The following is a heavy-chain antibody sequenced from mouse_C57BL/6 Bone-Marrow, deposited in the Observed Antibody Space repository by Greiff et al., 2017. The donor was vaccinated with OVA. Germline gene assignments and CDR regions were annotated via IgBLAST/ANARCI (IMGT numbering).Heavy chain of an antibody. Sequence: QVQLQQPGAELVKPGASVKMSCKASGYTFTSYWITWVKQRPGQGLEWIGDIYPGSGSTNYNEKFKSKATLTVDTSSSTAYMQLSSLTSEDSAVYYCASSPSDLGYFDYWGQGTTLTVSS. CDR1: GYTFTSYW. J-gene: IGHJ2*01. CDR3: ASSPSDLGYFDY. CDR2: IYPGSGST. V-gene: IGHV1-55*01. D-gene: IGHD4-1*01.